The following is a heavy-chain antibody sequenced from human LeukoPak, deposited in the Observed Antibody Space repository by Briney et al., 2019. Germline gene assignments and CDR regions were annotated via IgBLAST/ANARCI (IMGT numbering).Heavy chain of an antibody. D-gene: IGHD3-16*02. CDR2: ISGYNGNT. V-gene: IGHV1-18*01. CDR1: GYTLTSYG. CDR3: AREGLTFGGVIGWFDP. J-gene: IGHJ5*02. Sequence: ASVKVSCKASGYTLTSYGISWVRQAPGQGLEWMGWISGYNGNTNYAQNLQGRVTMTRDTSTSTAYMELRSLRSDDTAVYYCAREGLTFGGVIGWFDPWGQGTLVTVSS.